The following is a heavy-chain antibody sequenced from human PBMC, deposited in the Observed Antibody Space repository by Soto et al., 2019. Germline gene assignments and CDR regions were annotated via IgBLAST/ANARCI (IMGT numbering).Heavy chain of an antibody. V-gene: IGHV1-69*06. CDR2: IIPIFGTA. Sequence: SVKVSCKASGGTFSSYAISWVRQAPGQGLEWMGGIIPIFGTANYAQKFQGRVTITADKSTSTAYMELSSLRSEDTAVYYCARDPRRYCSSTSCYTRSYYYYYGMEVCGQGTTVTAP. J-gene: IGHJ6*02. CDR1: GGTFSSYA. CDR3: ARDPRRYCSSTSCYTRSYYYYYGMEV. D-gene: IGHD2-2*02.